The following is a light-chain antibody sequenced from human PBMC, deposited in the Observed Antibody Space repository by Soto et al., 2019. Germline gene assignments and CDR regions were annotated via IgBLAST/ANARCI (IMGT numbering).Light chain of an antibody. CDR2: GAS. CDR1: QSVGKNY. V-gene: IGKV3-20*01. Sequence: EIVLTQSPGTLSLSPGERATLSCRASQSVGKNYVAWYQQTPGQAPRFLIYGASSRATGIPARFTGSGSGTDFTLTISRLEAEDSAVYYYQQYEDSPRTFGQGTKVEIK. J-gene: IGKJ1*01. CDR3: QQYEDSPRT.